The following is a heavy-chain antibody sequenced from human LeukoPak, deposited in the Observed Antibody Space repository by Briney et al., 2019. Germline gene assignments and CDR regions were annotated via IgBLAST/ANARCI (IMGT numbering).Heavy chain of an antibody. CDR3: AKDQSSGTYIDY. CDR1: GFTFSSYD. D-gene: IGHD1-26*01. Sequence: GGSLRLSCAASGFTFSSYDMSWVRQAPGKGLEWVSAISSSGGSTYYADSVKGRFTISRDNSKSTLYLQMNSLRAEDTAAYYCAKDQSSGTYIDYWGQGTLVTVSS. CDR2: ISSSGGST. J-gene: IGHJ4*02. V-gene: IGHV3-23*01.